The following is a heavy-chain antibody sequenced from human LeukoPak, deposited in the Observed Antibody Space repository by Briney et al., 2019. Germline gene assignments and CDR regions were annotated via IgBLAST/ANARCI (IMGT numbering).Heavy chain of an antibody. J-gene: IGHJ4*02. CDR2: ISYDGSNK. D-gene: IGHD3-22*01. V-gene: IGHV3-30-3*01. Sequence: GGSLRLSCAASGFTFSSYAMHWVRQAPGKRLEWVAVISYDGSNKYYADSVKGRFTISRDNSKNTLYLQMNSLRAEDTAVYYCAREGWDYYDSSGPFDYWGQGTLVTVSS. CDR3: AREGWDYYDSSGPFDY. CDR1: GFTFSSYA.